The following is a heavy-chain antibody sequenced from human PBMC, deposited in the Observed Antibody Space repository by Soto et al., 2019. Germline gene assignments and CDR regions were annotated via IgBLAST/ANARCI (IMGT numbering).Heavy chain of an antibody. Sequence: GGSLRLSCAASGFTFGIYAMSWVRQAPGKGLEWVSSISGSGGSIYYAHSVKGRFTISRDKTKNTLDLQMNSLRAEDTAVYHCARVAPEYSSTPRRFDFWGQGTLVTVSS. CDR1: GFTFGIYA. D-gene: IGHD6-13*01. J-gene: IGHJ4*02. CDR2: ISGSGGSI. V-gene: IGHV3-23*01. CDR3: ARVAPEYSSTPRRFDF.